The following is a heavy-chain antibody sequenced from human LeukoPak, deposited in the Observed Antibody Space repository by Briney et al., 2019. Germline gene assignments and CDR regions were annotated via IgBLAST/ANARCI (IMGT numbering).Heavy chain of an antibody. J-gene: IGHJ6*04. D-gene: IGHD6-13*01. Sequence: GESLRISWKGSGYSFTSYWISWVRQMPGKGLEWMGRIDLSDSYTNYSPSFQGHVTISADKSISTAYLQWSSLKASDTAMYYCARLLIAAAGTGWYYHYGRDVWGKGTTVTVSS. CDR1: GYSFTSYW. CDR2: IDLSDSYT. CDR3: ARLLIAAAGTGWYYHYGRDV. V-gene: IGHV5-10-1*01.